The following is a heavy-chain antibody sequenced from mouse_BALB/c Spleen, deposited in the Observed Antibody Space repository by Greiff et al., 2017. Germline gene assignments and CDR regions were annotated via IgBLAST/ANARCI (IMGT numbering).Heavy chain of an antibody. V-gene: IGHV5-9-4*01. CDR2: ISSGGSYT. D-gene: IGHD2-14*01. Sequence: DVQLVESGGGLVKPGGSLKLSCAASGFTFSSYAMSWVRQSPEKRLEWVAEISSGGSYTYYPDTVTGRFTISRDNAKNTLYLEMSSLRSEDTAMYYCARALYYRYDRGVFMDYWGQGTSVTVSS. CDR3: ARALYYRYDRGVFMDY. CDR1: GFTFSSYA. J-gene: IGHJ4*01.